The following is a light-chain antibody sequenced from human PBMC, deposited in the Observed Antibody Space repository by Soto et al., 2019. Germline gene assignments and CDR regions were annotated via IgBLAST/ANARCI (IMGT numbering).Light chain of an antibody. J-gene: IGLJ2*01. V-gene: IGLV2-23*03. CDR3: CSYAGGSTFVV. CDR2: EGT. Sequence: QSALTQPASVSGSPGQSITISCTGTSSDVGSYNLVSWYQQHPGKAPKLLIYEGTYRPSGVSNRFSGSKSGNTASLTISGLQAEDEADYHCCSYAGGSTFVVFGGGTKLTVL. CDR1: SSDVGSYNL.